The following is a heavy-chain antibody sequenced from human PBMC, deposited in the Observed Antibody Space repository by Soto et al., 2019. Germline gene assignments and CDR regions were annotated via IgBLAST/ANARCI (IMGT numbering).Heavy chain of an antibody. D-gene: IGHD6-13*01. Sequence: SETLSLTCTVSGGSISSSSYYWGWIRQPPGKGLEWIGSIYCSGSTYYNPSLKSRVTISVDTSKNQFSLKLSSVTAADTAVYYCARAGGYSSSWYGYYYYGMDVWGQGTTVTVSS. CDR2: IYCSGST. CDR3: ARAGGYSSSWYGYYYYGMDV. CDR1: GGSISSSSYY. J-gene: IGHJ6*02. V-gene: IGHV4-39*01.